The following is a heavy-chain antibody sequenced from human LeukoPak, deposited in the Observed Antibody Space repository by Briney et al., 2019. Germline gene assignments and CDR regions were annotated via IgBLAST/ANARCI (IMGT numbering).Heavy chain of an antibody. CDR3: GRFGYVAAVDL. Sequence: GGSLRLSCAASGFSFNSYWMTWVRQTPGRGLEWVANINPAGSDTYYVDPVKGRFTISRDNAKNLDYLQMNSLRAEDTAVYSCGRFGYVAAVDLWGQGTLVTV. CDR2: INPAGSDT. V-gene: IGHV3-7*01. CDR1: GFSFNSYW. D-gene: IGHD2-15*01. J-gene: IGHJ4*02.